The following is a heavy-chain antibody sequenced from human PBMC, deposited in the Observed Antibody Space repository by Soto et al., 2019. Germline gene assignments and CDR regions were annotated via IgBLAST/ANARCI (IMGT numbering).Heavy chain of an antibody. D-gene: IGHD2-2*02. V-gene: IGHV3-11*01. CDR3: AREWQYHLLYEVPDYYYGMDV. CDR1: GFTFSDYY. Sequence: QVQLVESGGGLVKPGGSLRLSCAASGFTFSDYYMSWIRQAPGKGLEWVSYISSSGSTIYYADSVKGRFTISRNNAKNPLYLQMNSLRAEDTAVYYCAREWQYHLLYEVPDYYYGMDVWGQGTTVTVSS. CDR2: ISSSGSTI. J-gene: IGHJ6*02.